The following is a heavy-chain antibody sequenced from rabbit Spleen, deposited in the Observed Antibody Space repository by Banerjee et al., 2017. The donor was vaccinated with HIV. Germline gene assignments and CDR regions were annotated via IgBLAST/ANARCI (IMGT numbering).Heavy chain of an antibody. CDR2: IDPVFGIT. CDR1: GFDFSSYG. CDR3: VRDLAGVIGWNFGW. D-gene: IGHD4-1*01. Sequence: QEQVVESGGGLVQPGGSLKLSCKASGFDFSSYGVSWVRQVPGKGLEWIGYIDPVFGITYYANWVNGRFTISRDNAQNTLFLQLNSLTAADTATYFCVRDLAGVIGWNFGWWGPGTLVTVS. V-gene: IGHV1S47*01. J-gene: IGHJ4*01.